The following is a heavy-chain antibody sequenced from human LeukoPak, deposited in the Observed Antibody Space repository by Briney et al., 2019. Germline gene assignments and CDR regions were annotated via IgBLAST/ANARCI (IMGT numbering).Heavy chain of an antibody. D-gene: IGHD6-13*01. V-gene: IGHV4-38-2*02. CDR1: GYSISSGYF. J-gene: IGHJ5*02. CDR2: IYYSGST. Sequence: SETLSLTCTVSGYSISSGYFWGWVRQPPGKGLEWIGSIYYSGSTYYNPSLKSRVTISVDTSKNQFSLKLSSVTAADTAVYYCAKAYSSSWYWIRWFDPWGQGTLVTVSS. CDR3: AKAYSSSWYWIRWFDP.